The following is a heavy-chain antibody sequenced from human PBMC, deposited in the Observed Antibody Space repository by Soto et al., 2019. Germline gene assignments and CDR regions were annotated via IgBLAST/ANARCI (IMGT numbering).Heavy chain of an antibody. D-gene: IGHD5-12*01. CDR1: GGSISSGDYY. CDR2: IYYSGST. Sequence: SETLSLTCTVSGGSISSGDYYWSWIRQHPGKGLEWIGYIYYSGSTYYNPSLKSRVTISVDTSKNQFSLKLSSVTAADTAVYYCASAVYSGYDFIHWGQGTLVTVS. CDR3: ASAVYSGYDFIH. V-gene: IGHV4-31*02. J-gene: IGHJ4*02.